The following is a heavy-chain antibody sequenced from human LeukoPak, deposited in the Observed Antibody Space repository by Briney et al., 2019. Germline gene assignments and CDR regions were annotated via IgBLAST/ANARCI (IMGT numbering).Heavy chain of an antibody. CDR2: ISYDGSNK. J-gene: IGHJ4*02. V-gene: IGHV3-30*18. CDR1: AFTFSTYG. CDR3: AKDRDTAMVVPTAGDY. D-gene: IGHD5-18*01. Sequence: PGRSLRLSCAASAFTFSTYGMHWVRQAPGKGLEWVAVISYDGSNKHYADSVEGRFTISRDNSKNTLYSQMNSLRAEDTAVYYCAKDRDTAMVVPTAGDYWGQGTLVTVSS.